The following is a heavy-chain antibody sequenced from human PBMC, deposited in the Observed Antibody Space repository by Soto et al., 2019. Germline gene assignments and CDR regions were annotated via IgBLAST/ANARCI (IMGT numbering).Heavy chain of an antibody. CDR3: ARDPFKSYDFWSGYYCGMAFDI. Sequence: SVKVSCKASGYTFTSYAMHWVRQAPGQGLEWMGRIIPILGIANYAQKFQGRVTITADKSTSTAYMELSSLRSEDTAVYYCARDPFKSYDFWSGYYCGMAFDIWGQGTMVTVSS. D-gene: IGHD3-3*01. CDR1: GYTFTSYA. CDR2: IIPILGIA. V-gene: IGHV1-69*04. J-gene: IGHJ3*02.